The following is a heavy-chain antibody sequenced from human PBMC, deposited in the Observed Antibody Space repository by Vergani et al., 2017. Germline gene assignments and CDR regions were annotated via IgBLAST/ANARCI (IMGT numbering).Heavy chain of an antibody. CDR3: ARTTIFGVLRWFDP. J-gene: IGHJ5*02. D-gene: IGHD3-3*01. CDR1: GGLISSYY. Sequence: QVQLQESGPGLVKPSETLSLTCTVSGGLISSYYWSWIRQPPGKGLEWIGYIYYSGSTNYNPSLKSRVTISVDTSKKQFSLKLSSVTAADTAVYYCARTTIFGVLRWFDPWGQGTLVTVSS. CDR2: IYYSGST. V-gene: IGHV4-59*01.